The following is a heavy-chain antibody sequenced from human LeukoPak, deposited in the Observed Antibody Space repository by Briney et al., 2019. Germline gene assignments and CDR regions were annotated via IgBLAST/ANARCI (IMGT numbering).Heavy chain of an antibody. CDR1: GGSISSYY. V-gene: IGHV4-4*07. Sequence: SETLSLTCAVSGGSISSYYWSWIRQPAGKGLEWIGHIYNSKNTNYNPSLKSRVTMSVDTSKNQLSLKLSSVTAADTALFYCARVGSGWGDIDYWGQGTLVTVSS. J-gene: IGHJ4*02. CDR2: IYNSKNT. D-gene: IGHD6-19*01. CDR3: ARVGSGWGDIDY.